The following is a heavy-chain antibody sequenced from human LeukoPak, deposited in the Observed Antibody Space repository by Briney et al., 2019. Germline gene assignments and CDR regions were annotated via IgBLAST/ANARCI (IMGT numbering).Heavy chain of an antibody. D-gene: IGHD4-17*01. CDR1: GGTFSSYT. J-gene: IGHJ4*02. CDR2: IIPILGIA. V-gene: IGHV1-69*02. Sequence: GSSVKVSCKASGGTFSSYTISWVRQAPGQGLEWMGRIIPILGIANYAQKFRGRVTITADKSTSTAYMELSSLRSEDTAVYYCASNQDGDYGVFDYWGQGTLVTVSS. CDR3: ASNQDGDYGVFDY.